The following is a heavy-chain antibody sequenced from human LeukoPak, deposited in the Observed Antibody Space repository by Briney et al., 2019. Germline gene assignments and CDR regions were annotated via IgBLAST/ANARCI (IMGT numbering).Heavy chain of an antibody. V-gene: IGHV1-18*01. D-gene: IGHD3-10*01. J-gene: IGHJ5*02. CDR2: ISAYNGDT. CDR3: ARDTLIRRGAGGNWFDP. Sequence: ASVKVSCRASGYTFTSYGISRVRQAPGQGLEWMGWISAYNGDTNYARKLQGRVTMTTDTSTSTAYMELRSLRSDDTAVYYCARDTLIRRGAGGNWFDPWGQGTLVTVSS. CDR1: GYTFTSYG.